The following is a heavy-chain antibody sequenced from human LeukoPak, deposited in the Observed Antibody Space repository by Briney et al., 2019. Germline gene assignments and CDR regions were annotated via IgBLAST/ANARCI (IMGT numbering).Heavy chain of an antibody. D-gene: IGHD3-3*01. CDR3: ARQTFGITIFGVVIIQYFDY. V-gene: IGHV4-34*01. CDR1: GGSFSGYY. CDR2: INHSGST. J-gene: IGHJ4*02. Sequence: SETLSLTCAVYGGSFSGYYWSWIRQPPGKGLEWIGEINHSGSTNYNPSLKSRVTISVDTSKNQFSLKLSSVTAADTAVYYCARQTFGITIFGVVIIQYFDYWGQGTLVTVSS.